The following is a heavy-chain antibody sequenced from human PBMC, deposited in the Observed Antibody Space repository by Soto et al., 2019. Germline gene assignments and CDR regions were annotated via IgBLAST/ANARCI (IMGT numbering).Heavy chain of an antibody. CDR2: INHSGST. J-gene: IGHJ5*02. CDR1: GGSFSGYY. D-gene: IGHD6-6*01. V-gene: IGHV4-34*01. Sequence: QVQLQQWGAGLLKPSETLSLTCAVYGGSFSGYYWSWIRQPPGKGLEWIGEINHSGSTNYNPSLKSRVTISVDTSKNQFSLKLSSVTAADTAVYYCARFHIAARPHWFDPWGQGTLVTVSS. CDR3: ARFHIAARPHWFDP.